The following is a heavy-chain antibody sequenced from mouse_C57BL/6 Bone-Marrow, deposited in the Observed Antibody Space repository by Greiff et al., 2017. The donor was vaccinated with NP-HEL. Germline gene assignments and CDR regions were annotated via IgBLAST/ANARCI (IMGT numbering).Heavy chain of an antibody. Sequence: QVQLQQSDAELVKPGASVKISCKVSGYTFTDHTIHWMKQRPEQGLEWIGYIYPRDGSTKYNEKFKGKATLTADKSSSTAYMQLNSLTSEDSAVYFCARGGIYSNYARDCFDYWGQGTTLTVSS. CDR1: GYTFTDHT. J-gene: IGHJ2*01. CDR2: IYPRDGST. D-gene: IGHD2-5*01. V-gene: IGHV1-78*01. CDR3: ARGGIYSNYARDCFDY.